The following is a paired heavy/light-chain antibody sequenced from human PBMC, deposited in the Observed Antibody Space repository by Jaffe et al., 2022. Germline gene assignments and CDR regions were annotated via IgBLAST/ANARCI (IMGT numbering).Heavy chain of an antibody. Sequence: DVLFLQSGGGILQPGRSLRLSCSSSGLTLGHYTINWVRQAPGKGLEWIGFIRRRSSGGATQYAASVDGRFAISRDDSKNVAYLELNSLKIEDTAVYYCASQDNGYDFPFDYWGQGTLVTVSS. CDR1: GLTLGHYT. CDR3: ASQDNGYDFPFDY. V-gene: IGHV3-49*04. J-gene: IGHJ4*02. CDR2: IRRRSSGGAT. D-gene: IGHD5-12*01.
Light chain of an antibody. CDR1: QSVSSNS. Sequence: DIVLTQSPGTLSLSPGERATLSCRASQSVSSNSLAWYQQKTGQAPRLLIFSATARTAGTPDRFRGSGSGTDFTLTISRLEPEDFAMYHCQQYGTSHPTFGQGTKLEIK. J-gene: IGKJ2*01. V-gene: IGKV3-20*01. CDR3: QQYGTSHPT. CDR2: SAT.